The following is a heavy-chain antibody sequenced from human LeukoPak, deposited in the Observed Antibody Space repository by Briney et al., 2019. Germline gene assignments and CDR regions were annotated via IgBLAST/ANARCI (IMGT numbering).Heavy chain of an antibody. J-gene: IGHJ4*02. D-gene: IGHD3-22*01. CDR1: GYTFTGYY. CDR2: INPNSGGT. V-gene: IGHV1-2*02. Sequence: ASVKVSCKASGYTFTGYYMHWVRPAPGQGLEWMGWINPNSGGTNYAQKFQGRVTMTRDTSISTAYMELSRLRSDDTAVYYCARVFGYYYDSSGYTSFDYWGQGTLVTVSS. CDR3: ARVFGYYYDSSGYTSFDY.